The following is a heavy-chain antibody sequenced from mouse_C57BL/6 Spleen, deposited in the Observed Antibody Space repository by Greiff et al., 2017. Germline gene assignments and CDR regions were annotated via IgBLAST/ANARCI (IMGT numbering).Heavy chain of an antibody. CDR3: ALYYGYDAFDY. V-gene: IGHV14-3*01. CDR2: IDPANGNT. J-gene: IGHJ2*01. Sequence: VQLQQPVAELVRPGASVKLSCTASGFNIKNTYMHWVKQRPEQGLEWIGRIDPANGNTKYAPKFQGKATLTVDPSSNTAYLQLSSLTSEDTAIYCGALYYGYDAFDYWGQGTTLTVSS. CDR1: GFNIKNTY. D-gene: IGHD2-2*01.